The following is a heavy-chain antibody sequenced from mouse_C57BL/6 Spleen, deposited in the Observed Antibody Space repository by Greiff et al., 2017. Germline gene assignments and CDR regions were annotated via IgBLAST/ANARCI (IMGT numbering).Heavy chain of an antibody. CDR2: NYPGNRDT. CDR3: TGDGYWLYAMDY. V-gene: IGHV1-5*01. Sequence: EVQLQQSGTVLARPGASVKMSCKTSGYTFTSYWMHWVKKRPGQGLEWIGANYPGNRDTSYNQKFKGKAKLTAVTSASTAYMELSSLTNEDSAVYYCTGDGYWLYAMDYWGQGTSVTVSS. D-gene: IGHD2-3*01. CDR1: GYTFTSYW. J-gene: IGHJ4*01.